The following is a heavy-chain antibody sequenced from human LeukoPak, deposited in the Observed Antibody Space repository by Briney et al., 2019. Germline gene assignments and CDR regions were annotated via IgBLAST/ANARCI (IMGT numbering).Heavy chain of an antibody. CDR3: ASAFWSGCSQPFDY. Sequence: ASVKVSCKASGYTFTTYGITWVRQAPGQGLERMGWISGYNGNTKYAQKLQGRVTITTDESTSTAYMELSSLRSEDTAVYYCASAFWSGCSQPFDYWGQGTLVTVSS. J-gene: IGHJ4*02. V-gene: IGHV1-18*01. CDR1: GYTFTTYG. D-gene: IGHD3-3*01. CDR2: ISGYNGNT.